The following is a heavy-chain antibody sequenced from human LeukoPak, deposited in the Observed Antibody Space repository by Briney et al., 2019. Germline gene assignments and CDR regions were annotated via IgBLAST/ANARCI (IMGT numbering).Heavy chain of an antibody. CDR2: ISGSGGNT. CDR3: AKGSSYHYDSSGYYGSDY. V-gene: IGHV3-23*01. J-gene: IGHJ4*02. CDR1: GFTFSSSA. D-gene: IGHD3-22*01. Sequence: GGSLRLSCAASGFTFSSSAMSWVRQAPGKGLEWVSSISGSGGNTYYEDSVKGRATISRDNSKNTLYLQMNSLRAEDTAVYYCAKGSSYHYDSSGYYGSDYWGQGTLVIVSS.